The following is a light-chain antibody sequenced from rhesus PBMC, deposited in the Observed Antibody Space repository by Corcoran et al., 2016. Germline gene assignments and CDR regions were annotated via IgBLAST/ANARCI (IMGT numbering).Light chain of an antibody. V-gene: IGKV1S12*01. CDR2: ATS. Sequence: DIQMTQSPSALSASVGDRVTISCRASQNIASNVAWYQQKPGEAPKLLIYATSTLQTGIPARFSGSGLETHFTLPISSLQPEDSATYYCPRYYDDPLTFGGGTKVEI. J-gene: IGKJ4*01. CDR3: PRYYDDPLT. CDR1: QNIASN.